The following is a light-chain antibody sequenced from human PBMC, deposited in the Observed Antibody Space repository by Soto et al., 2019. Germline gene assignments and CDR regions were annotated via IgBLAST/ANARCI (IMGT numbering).Light chain of an antibody. CDR3: QQRSNWPL. CDR1: QSVSSY. Sequence: EIVLTQSPATLSLSPGERATLSCWASQSVSSYLAWYQQKPGQAPRLLIYDASNRATGIPARFSGSGSGTDFTLTISSLEPEDFAVYYCQQRSNWPLFGGGTKVDIK. V-gene: IGKV3-11*01. CDR2: DAS. J-gene: IGKJ4*01.